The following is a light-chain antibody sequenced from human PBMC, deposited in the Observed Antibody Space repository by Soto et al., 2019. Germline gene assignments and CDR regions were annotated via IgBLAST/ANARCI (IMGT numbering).Light chain of an antibody. CDR3: EQRATWQSVT. Sequence: RGIRATLSCRASQSVSSTYLAWYQLKPGQAPRLLIYGASSRATGIPDRFSGSGSGTDFTLTITSLDSEDLPIYFCEQRATWQSVTLGQGTKVDIK. V-gene: IGKV3D-20*02. CDR1: QSVSSTY. CDR2: GAS. J-gene: IGKJ1*01.